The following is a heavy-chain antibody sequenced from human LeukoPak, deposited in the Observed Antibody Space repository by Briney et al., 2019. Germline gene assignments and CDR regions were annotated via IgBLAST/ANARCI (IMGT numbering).Heavy chain of an antibody. V-gene: IGHV1-2*02. CDR1: GYTFTGYY. CDR3: ARDRDYGDYSHVMDV. D-gene: IGHD4-17*01. CDR2: INPNSGGT. J-gene: IGHJ6*02. Sequence: GASVTVSCKASGYTFTGYYMHWVRQAPGQGLEWMGWINPNSGGTNYAQKLQGRVTMTRDTSISTAYMELSRLRSDDTAVYYCARDRDYGDYSHVMDVWGQGTTVTVSS.